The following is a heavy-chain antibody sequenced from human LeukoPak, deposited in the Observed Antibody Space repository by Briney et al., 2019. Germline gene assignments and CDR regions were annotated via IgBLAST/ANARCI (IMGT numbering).Heavy chain of an antibody. CDR2: ISSSSSTI. CDR1: GFTFSSYS. J-gene: IGHJ6*03. CDR3: ARREGAAAAGTPYYYYYMDV. Sequence: GGSLRLSCAASGFTFSSYSTNWVRQAPGKGLEWVSYISSSSSTIYYADFVKGRFTIPRDNAKNSLYLQMNSLRAEDTAVYYCARREGAAAAGTPYYYYYMDVWGKGTTVTVSS. V-gene: IGHV3-48*01. D-gene: IGHD6-13*01.